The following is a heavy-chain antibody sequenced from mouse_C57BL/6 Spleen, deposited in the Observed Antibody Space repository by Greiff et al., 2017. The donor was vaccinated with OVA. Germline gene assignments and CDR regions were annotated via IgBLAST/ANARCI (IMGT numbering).Heavy chain of an antibody. CDR3: ARSSPYSNYEGY. CDR2: INPNNGGT. CDR1: GYTFTDYY. V-gene: IGHV1-26*01. Sequence: VQLQQSGPELVKPGASVKISCKASGYTFTDYYMNWVKQSHGKSLEWIGDINPNNGGTSYNQKFKGKATLTVDKSSSTAYMELRSLTSEDSAVYYCARSSPYSNYEGYWGQGTTLTVSS. J-gene: IGHJ2*01. D-gene: IGHD2-5*01.